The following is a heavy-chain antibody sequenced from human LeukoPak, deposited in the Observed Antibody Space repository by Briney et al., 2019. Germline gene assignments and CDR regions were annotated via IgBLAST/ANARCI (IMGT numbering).Heavy chain of an antibody. CDR2: ISSSGSTI. CDR1: GFTFSSYE. D-gene: IGHD3-16*02. J-gene: IGHJ4*02. CDR3: ASPYYDYVWGSYRSGYFDY. V-gene: IGHV3-48*03. Sequence: GGSLRLSCAASGFTFSSYEMNWVRQAPGKGLEWVSYISSSGSTIYYADSVKGRFTISRDNAKNSLYLQMNSLRAEDTAVYYCASPYYDYVWGSYRSGYFDYWGQGTLVTVSS.